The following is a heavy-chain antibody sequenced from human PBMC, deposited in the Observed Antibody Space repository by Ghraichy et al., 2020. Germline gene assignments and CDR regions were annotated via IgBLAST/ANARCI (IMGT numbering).Heavy chain of an antibody. J-gene: IGHJ4*02. D-gene: IGHD4-17*01. CDR1: GDSVSSNSAA. Sequence: SQTLSLTCAISGDSVSSNSAAWNWIRQSPSRGLEWLGRTFYRSKWYNDYAVSVKSRITINPDTSKNQFSLQLNSVTPEDTAVYYCARVGGLSLNDYGDHYFDYWGQGTLVTVSS. CDR2: TFYRSKWYN. CDR3: ARVGGLSLNDYGDHYFDY. V-gene: IGHV6-1*01.